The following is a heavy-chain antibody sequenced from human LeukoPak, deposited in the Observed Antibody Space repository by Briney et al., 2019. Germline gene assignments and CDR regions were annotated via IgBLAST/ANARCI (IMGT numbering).Heavy chain of an antibody. CDR1: GFTFSDYA. V-gene: IGHV3-30*04. Sequence: QPGGSLRLSCAASGFTFSDYAMHWVRLAPGKGLEWVAVISFDGNNKYYADSVKGRFTISRDNSKNTLFLQMNSLRVEDTAVYSCTRGPRPLRYCSGGSWPSYYSGMDVWGLGTTVTVSS. CDR3: TRGPRPLRYCSGGSWPSYYSGMDV. CDR2: ISFDGNNK. D-gene: IGHD2-15*01. J-gene: IGHJ6*02.